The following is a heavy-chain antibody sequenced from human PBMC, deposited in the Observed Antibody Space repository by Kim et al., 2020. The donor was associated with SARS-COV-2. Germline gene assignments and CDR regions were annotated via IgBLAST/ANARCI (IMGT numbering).Heavy chain of an antibody. CDR2: ISGSGGST. V-gene: IGHV3-23*01. CDR1: GFTFSSYA. J-gene: IGHJ3*02. D-gene: IGHD6-19*01. CDR3: AKDFPGDQWLVGDAFDI. Sequence: GGSLRLSCAASGFTFSSYAMSWVRQAPGKGLEWVSAISGSGGSTYYADSVKGRFTISRDNSKNTLYLQMNSLRAEDTAVYYCAKDFPGDQWLVGDAFDIWGQRTMVTVSS.